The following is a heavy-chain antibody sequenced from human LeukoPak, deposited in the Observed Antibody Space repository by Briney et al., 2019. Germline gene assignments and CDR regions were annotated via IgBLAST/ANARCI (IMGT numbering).Heavy chain of an antibody. CDR2: IIPTFGTA. V-gene: IGHV1-69*13. CDR1: GGTFSSYA. CDR3: AGKGTAAGTGYNWFDP. Sequence: SVKVSCKASGGTFSSYAISWVRQAPGQGLEWMGGIIPTFGTANYAQKFQGRVTITADESTSTAYMELSSLRSEDTAVYYCAGKGTAAGTGYNWFDPWGQGTLVTVSS. J-gene: IGHJ5*02. D-gene: IGHD6-13*01.